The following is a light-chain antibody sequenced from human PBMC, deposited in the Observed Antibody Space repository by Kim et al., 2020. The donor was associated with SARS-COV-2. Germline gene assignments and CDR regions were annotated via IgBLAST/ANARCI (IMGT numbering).Light chain of an antibody. V-gene: IGKV3-20*01. Sequence: SPGERATISGRASQSGSSSYLAWYQQKPGQATRLLIYGAASRATGIPDRFSGSGSGTDFTLTISRLEPEDFAVYYCQQYGSSPPVTFGQGTKLEI. CDR1: QSGSSSY. CDR2: GAA. J-gene: IGKJ2*01. CDR3: QQYGSSPPVT.